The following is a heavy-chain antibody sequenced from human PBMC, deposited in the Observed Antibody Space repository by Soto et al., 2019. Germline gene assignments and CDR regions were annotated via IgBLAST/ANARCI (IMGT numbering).Heavy chain of an antibody. V-gene: IGHV3-23*01. CDR1: GFTFSTYT. D-gene: IGHD2-2*01. CDR3: AKARCSTTDCYVPDY. Sequence: EVQLLESGGALVQPGGSLRLSCVASGFTFSTYTMSWVRQAPGKGLEWVSVISGSGGSPSYADSVQGRFSIYRDNSKNTLYLQMNSLRGDDTAMYYCAKARCSTTDCYVPDYWGRETLVTVSS. J-gene: IGHJ4*02. CDR2: ISGSGGSP.